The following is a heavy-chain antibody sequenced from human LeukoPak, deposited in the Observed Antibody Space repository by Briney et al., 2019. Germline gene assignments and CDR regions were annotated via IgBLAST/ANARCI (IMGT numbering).Heavy chain of an antibody. J-gene: IGHJ4*02. V-gene: IGHV1-58*01. Sequence: SVKVSCKASGFTFTSSAVQWVRQARGQRLEWIGWIVVGSGNTNYAQKFQERVTITRDMSTSTVYMELRSLRSDDTAVYYCARENYYDGSGSPSASAPVDHWGQGTLVTVSS. CDR2: IVVGSGNT. D-gene: IGHD3-22*01. CDR3: ARENYYDGSGSPSASAPVDH. CDR1: GFTFTSSA.